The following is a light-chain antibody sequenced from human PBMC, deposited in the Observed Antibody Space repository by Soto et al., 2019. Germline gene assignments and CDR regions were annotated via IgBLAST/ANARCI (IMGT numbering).Light chain of an antibody. J-gene: IGLJ1*01. V-gene: IGLV2-14*01. CDR2: EVS. Sequence: QSALTQPASVSGSPEQSITISCAGTSSDVGGYNYVSWYQHHPGKDPKLMIYEVSNRPSGVSNRFSGSKSGNTASLTISGLQADDEADYYCCSYTATGTYVFGAGTKLTVL. CDR1: SSDVGGYNY. CDR3: CSYTATGTYV.